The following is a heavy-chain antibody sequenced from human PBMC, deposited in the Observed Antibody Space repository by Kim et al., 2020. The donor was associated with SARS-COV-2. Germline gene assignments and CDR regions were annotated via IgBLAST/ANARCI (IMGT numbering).Heavy chain of an antibody. D-gene: IGHD2-2*01. CDR2: ISSSRSYI. J-gene: IGHJ6*01. CDR1: GFTFSSYS. CDR3: ARDLGYCSSTSCYRWGIYGMDV. V-gene: IGHV3-21*01. Sequence: GGSLRLSCAASGFTFSSYSMNWVRQAPGKGLEWVSSISSSRSYIYYADSVKGRVTITRDNAENSLYLQMNSLRAEDTAVYYCARDLGYCSSTSCYRWGIYGMDVWGQGTTLTVSS.